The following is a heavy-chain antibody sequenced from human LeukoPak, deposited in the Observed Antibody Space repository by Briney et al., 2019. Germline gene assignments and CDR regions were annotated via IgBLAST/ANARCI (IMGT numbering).Heavy chain of an antibody. V-gene: IGHV4-59*01. CDR2: IYYSGST. J-gene: IGHJ6*03. Sequence: PSETLSLTCTVSGGSISSYYWSWIRQPPGKGLEWIGYIYYSGSTNYNPSLKSRVTISVDTSKNQFSLKLSSVTAADTAVYYCARDLLYSTGDYYYYYMDVWGKGTTVTVSS. CDR1: GGSISSYY. D-gene: IGHD4-11*01. CDR3: ARDLLYSTGDYYYYYMDV.